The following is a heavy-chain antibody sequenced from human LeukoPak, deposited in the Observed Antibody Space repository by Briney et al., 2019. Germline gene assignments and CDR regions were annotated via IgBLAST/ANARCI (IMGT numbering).Heavy chain of an antibody. CDR2: IYSGGST. Sequence: GGSLRLSCAASGFTFSTYAMSWVRQAPGKGLEWVSVIYSGGSTYYADSVKGRFTISRDNSKNTLYLQMNSLRAEDTAVYYCARVWMGAVAGHFDYWGQGTLVTVSS. CDR3: ARVWMGAVAGHFDY. CDR1: GFTFSTYA. D-gene: IGHD6-19*01. J-gene: IGHJ4*02. V-gene: IGHV3-66*01.